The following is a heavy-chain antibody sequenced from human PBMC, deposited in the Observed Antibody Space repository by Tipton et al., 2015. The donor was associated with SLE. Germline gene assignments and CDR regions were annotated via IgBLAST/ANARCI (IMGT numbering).Heavy chain of an antibody. CDR2: ISDCSNYI. D-gene: IGHD1/OR15-1a*01. CDR3: ASRTESAAFHI. V-gene: IGHV3-21*03. Sequence: GSLRLSCAASGFTFSTYIMNWVRQAPGKGLEWLSSISDCSNYIFYAESVKGRFTISRDNTKNSLYLQMNSLRAEDTAVYYCASRTESAAFHIWGRGTMVTVSS. CDR1: GFTFSTYI. J-gene: IGHJ3*02.